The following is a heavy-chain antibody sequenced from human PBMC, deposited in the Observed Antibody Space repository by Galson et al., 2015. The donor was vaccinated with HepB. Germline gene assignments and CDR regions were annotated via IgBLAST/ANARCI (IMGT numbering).Heavy chain of an antibody. J-gene: IGHJ4*02. D-gene: IGHD3-10*01. CDR1: GFTFSSYA. CDR3: AKGGSGSYRVGIDY. Sequence: SLRLSCAASGFTFSSYAMSWVRQAPGKGLEWVSAISGSGGITYYADSVKGRFTISRDNSKNTLYLQMNSLRAEDTAVYYCAKGGSGSYRVGIDYWGQGTLVTVSS. CDR2: ISGSGGIT. V-gene: IGHV3-23*01.